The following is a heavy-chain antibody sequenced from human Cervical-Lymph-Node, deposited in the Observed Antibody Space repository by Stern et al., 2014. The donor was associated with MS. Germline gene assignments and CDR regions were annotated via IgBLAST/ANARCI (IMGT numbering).Heavy chain of an antibody. V-gene: IGHV4-30-4*01. D-gene: IGHD1-26*01. CDR1: GGPIRNAEYY. Sequence: VQLVESGPGLVKPSQTLSLTCAVTGGPIRNAEYYWSWIRQPQGKGLEWIGCIHNSGTTYYNPSLRSRLTMSVDTSKNQFSLKLRSVTAADTAVYYCSRDADGYSLVFGYWGRGTLVTVSS. J-gene: IGHJ4*02. CDR3: SRDADGYSLVFGY. CDR2: IHNSGTT.